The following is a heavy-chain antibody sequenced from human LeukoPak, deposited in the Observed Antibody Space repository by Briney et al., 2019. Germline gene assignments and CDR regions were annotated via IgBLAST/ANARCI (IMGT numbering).Heavy chain of an antibody. CDR3: AKDLTSSSPQ. Sequence: PGRSVRLSCAGSGFTFSSYGMHWVRQAPGKGLEWVAVISYDGSNKYYADSVKGRFTISRDNSKNTLYLQMNSLRAEDTAVYYCAKDLTSSSPQWGQGTLVTVSS. D-gene: IGHD6-6*01. J-gene: IGHJ4*02. CDR1: GFTFSSYG. CDR2: ISYDGSNK. V-gene: IGHV3-30*18.